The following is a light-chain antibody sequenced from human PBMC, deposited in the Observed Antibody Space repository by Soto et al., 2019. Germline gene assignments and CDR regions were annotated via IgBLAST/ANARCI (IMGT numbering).Light chain of an antibody. CDR3: QQYNNWPRT. CDR1: QSVSSSY. V-gene: IGKV3-15*01. CDR2: GAS. Sequence: EIVLTQSPGTLSLSPWERATLSCRASQSVSSSYLAWYQQKPGQAPRLLIYGASTRATGIPARFSGSGSGTEFTLTISSLQSEDFAVYYCQQYNNWPRTFGQGTEVDIK. J-gene: IGKJ1*01.